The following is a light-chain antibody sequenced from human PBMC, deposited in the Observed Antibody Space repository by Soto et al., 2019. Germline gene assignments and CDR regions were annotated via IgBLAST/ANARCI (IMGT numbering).Light chain of an antibody. J-gene: IGKJ5*01. CDR2: DAS. Sequence: DIQVTQSPPTLSASVGDRVTITCRASQTISTWMAWYQQKPGKAPKLLVYDASTLQSGVASRFGGSGSGTEFTLTIGSLQSEDFAVYYCQQYSSSPSFGQGTRLEIK. CDR1: QTISTW. V-gene: IGKV1-5*01. CDR3: QQYSSSPS.